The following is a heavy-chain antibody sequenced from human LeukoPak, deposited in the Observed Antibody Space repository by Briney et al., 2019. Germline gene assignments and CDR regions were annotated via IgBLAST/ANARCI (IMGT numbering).Heavy chain of an antibody. V-gene: IGHV3-30-3*01. J-gene: IGHJ4*02. CDR3: ARGEFNGLVY. Sequence: GGSLRLSCAASGFTFSSYAMHWVRQAPGKGLEWVAVILYDGSNKYYADSVKGRFTIPRDNSKNTLYLQMNSLRPEDTAVYYCARGEFNGLVYWGQGTLVTVSS. CDR2: ILYDGSNK. CDR1: GFTFSSYA. D-gene: IGHD2-8*01.